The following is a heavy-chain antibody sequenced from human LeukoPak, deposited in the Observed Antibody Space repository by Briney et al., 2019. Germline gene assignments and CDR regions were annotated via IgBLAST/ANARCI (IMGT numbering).Heavy chain of an antibody. CDR1: GFTFRSYV. CDR2: ISYDGSNK. J-gene: IGHJ6*02. CDR3: VWDYGDYVMDV. D-gene: IGHD4-17*01. Sequence: GSLRLSCAASGFTFRSYVMHWVRQAPGKGLEWVALISYDGSNKDYTDSVKGRFTISRDNSKNTLYLQLNSLRAEDTAVYYCVWDYGDYVMDVWGLGTTVIVTS. V-gene: IGHV3-30*03.